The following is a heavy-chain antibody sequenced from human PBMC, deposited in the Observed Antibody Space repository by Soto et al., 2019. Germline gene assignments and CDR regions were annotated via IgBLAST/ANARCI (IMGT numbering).Heavy chain of an antibody. CDR3: ARPPYSASYYYFDQ. CDR1: GYSFTSYW. Sequence: GESLRISCKASGYSFTSYWIGWVRQMPGKGLEWMGIIYPGDSDTIYSPSFQGQVTISADKSISTAYLQWNSLKASDTAMYYCARPPYSASYYYFDQWGQGTPVTVSS. CDR2: IYPGDSDT. D-gene: IGHD1-26*01. V-gene: IGHV5-51*01. J-gene: IGHJ4*02.